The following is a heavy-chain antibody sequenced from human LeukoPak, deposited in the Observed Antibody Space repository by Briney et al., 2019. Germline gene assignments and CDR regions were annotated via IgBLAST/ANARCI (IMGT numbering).Heavy chain of an antibody. D-gene: IGHD3-3*01. CDR3: AREAGDFWSGYPMIEGPYYFDY. CDR1: GGTFSSYA. V-gene: IGHV1-69*01. Sequence: SVKVSCKASGGTFSSYAISWVRQAPGQGLEWMGGIIPIFGTANYAQKFQGRVTITADESTSTAYMELGSLRSEDTAVYYCAREAGDFWSGYPMIEGPYYFDYWGQGTLVTVSS. J-gene: IGHJ4*02. CDR2: IIPIFGTA.